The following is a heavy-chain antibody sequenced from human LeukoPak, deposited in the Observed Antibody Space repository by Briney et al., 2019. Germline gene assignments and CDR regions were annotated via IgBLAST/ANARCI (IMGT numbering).Heavy chain of an antibody. D-gene: IGHD2-15*01. CDR2: INPSGGST. CDR3: ARGSRVVVAAGIINRNYYYYYMDV. V-gene: IGHV1-46*01. J-gene: IGHJ6*03. CDR1: GYTFTSYY. Sequence: ASVKVSCKASGYTFTSYYIHWVRQAPGQGLEWMGLINPSGGSTNYAQKFQGRVTMTRDTSTSTVYMELSSLRSEDTAVYYCARGSRVVVAAGIINRNYYYYYMDVWGKGTTVTVSS.